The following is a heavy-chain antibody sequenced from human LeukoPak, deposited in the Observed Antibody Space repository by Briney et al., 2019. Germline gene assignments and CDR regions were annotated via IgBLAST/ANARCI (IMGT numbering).Heavy chain of an antibody. V-gene: IGHV1-18*01. D-gene: IGHD3-22*01. CDR1: TSR. Sequence: ASVKVSCKATSRISWVRQAPGQGLEWMGWIGSYGGDTYYAQKFLGRVTVTTDTSTSTVYMELSRLRSDDTAVYYCAKSPYYDSSGYYAAGEGHFDYWGQGTLVTVSS. CDR3: AKSPYYDSSGYYAAGEGHFDY. J-gene: IGHJ4*02. CDR2: IGSYGGDT.